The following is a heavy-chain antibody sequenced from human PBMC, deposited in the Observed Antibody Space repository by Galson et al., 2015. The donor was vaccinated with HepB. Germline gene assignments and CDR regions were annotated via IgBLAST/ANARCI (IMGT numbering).Heavy chain of an antibody. J-gene: IGHJ3*02. CDR3: ARAGPVYDSSGYGAFDI. V-gene: IGHV4-59*01. D-gene: IGHD3-22*01. CDR1: GGSISSYY. CDR2: IYYSGST. Sequence: SETLSLTCTVSGGSISSYYWSWIRQPPGKGLEWIGYIYYSGSTNYNPSLKSRVTISVDTSKNQFSLKLSSVTAADTAVYYCARAGPVYDSSGYGAFDIWGQGSMVTVSS.